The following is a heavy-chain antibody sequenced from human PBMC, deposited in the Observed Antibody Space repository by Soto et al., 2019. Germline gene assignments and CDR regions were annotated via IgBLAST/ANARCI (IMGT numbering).Heavy chain of an antibody. J-gene: IGHJ4*02. V-gene: IGHV3-21*01. CDR1: GFTFSSYS. CDR2: ISSSSSYI. CDR3: ARAAIVVDFDD. D-gene: IGHD3-22*01. Sequence: EVQLVESGGGLVKPGGSLRLSCAASGFTFSSYSMHWVRQAPGQGLEWVSSISSSSSYIYYADSVKGRFTISRDNAKNSLYLQMNSLRAEDTAVYYCARAAIVVDFDDWGQGTLVTVSS.